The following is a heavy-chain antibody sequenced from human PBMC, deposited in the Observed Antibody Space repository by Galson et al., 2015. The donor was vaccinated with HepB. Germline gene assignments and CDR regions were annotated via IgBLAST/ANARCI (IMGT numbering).Heavy chain of an antibody. CDR2: IVPFTGKG. CDR3: ARGLNYYDNSGLSGY. CDR1: GVSASRYA. Sequence: SVKVSCKASGVSASRYALSWVRQAPGQGLEWMGGIVPFTGKGNYAPKFQDRVNITADKSTGTAYMEMTSLTSEDTAVYFCARGLNYYDNSGLSGYWGQGTLVTVSS. V-gene: IGHV1-69*10. J-gene: IGHJ4*02. D-gene: IGHD3-22*01.